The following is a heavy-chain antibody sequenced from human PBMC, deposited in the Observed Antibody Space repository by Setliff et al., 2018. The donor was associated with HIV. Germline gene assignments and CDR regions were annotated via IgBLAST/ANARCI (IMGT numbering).Heavy chain of an antibody. CDR3: ARGVSQAYTYGSGAYYYFDF. J-gene: IGHJ4*02. D-gene: IGHD6-19*01. CDR2: IATYNGNT. V-gene: IGHV1-18*01. CDR1: GYTFNSYG. Sequence: ASVKVSCKASGYTFNSYGISWVRQAPGQGPEWVGWIATYNGNTNYAQRLQGRVTLTTDTSTSTAYMELRSLRFDDTAAYFCARGVSQAYTYGSGAYYYFDFWGLGTLVTVS.